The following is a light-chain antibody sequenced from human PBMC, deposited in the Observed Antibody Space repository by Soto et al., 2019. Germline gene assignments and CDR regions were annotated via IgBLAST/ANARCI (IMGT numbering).Light chain of an antibody. Sequence: QSALTQPASVSGSPGQSITISCTGSRSDVGGYNYVSWYQQHPGKAPKLMIYDVSDRPSGVSNRFSGSKSGNTASLTISGLQAEDEADYYCSSYTGSSRGVFGTGTKLTVL. CDR1: RSDVGGYNY. CDR3: SSYTGSSRGV. CDR2: DVS. J-gene: IGLJ1*01. V-gene: IGLV2-14*03.